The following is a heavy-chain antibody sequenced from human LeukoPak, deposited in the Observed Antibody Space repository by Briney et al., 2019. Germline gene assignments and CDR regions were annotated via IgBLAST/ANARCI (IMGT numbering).Heavy chain of an antibody. Sequence: GASVKVSCKASGYTFTSYGVSWVRQARGQGLEWMGWISAYNGNTNYAQRLQGRVTMTTDTSTSTAYMELRSLRSDDTAVYYCARAPLIVATIEGLDYWGQGTLVTVSS. CDR3: ARAPLIVATIEGLDY. CDR2: ISAYNGNT. V-gene: IGHV1-18*01. CDR1: GYTFTSYG. J-gene: IGHJ4*02. D-gene: IGHD5-12*01.